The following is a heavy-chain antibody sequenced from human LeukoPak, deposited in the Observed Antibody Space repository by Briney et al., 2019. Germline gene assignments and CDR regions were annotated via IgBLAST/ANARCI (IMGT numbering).Heavy chain of an antibody. V-gene: IGHV1-3*01. J-gene: IGHJ4*02. Sequence: ASVKVSCKASGYTFTSYAMHWVRQAPGQRLEWMGWINAGNGNTKYSQKFQGRVTITRDTSASTAYMELSSLRSEDTAVYYCARGRITTFGVVLRTFDYWGQGTLVTVSS. CDR3: ARGRITTFGVVLRTFDY. D-gene: IGHD3-3*01. CDR2: INAGNGNT. CDR1: GYTFTSYA.